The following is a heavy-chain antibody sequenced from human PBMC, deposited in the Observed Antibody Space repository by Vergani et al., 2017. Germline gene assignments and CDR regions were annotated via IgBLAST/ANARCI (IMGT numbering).Heavy chain of an antibody. D-gene: IGHD4-23*01. CDR3: ARDGGNSYYYYYMDV. CDR2: IWYDGSNK. CDR1: GFTFSSYE. J-gene: IGHJ6*03. V-gene: IGHV3-33*08. Sequence: VQLLESGGGLVQPGGSLRLSCAASGFTFSSYEMNWVRQAPGKGLEWVAVIWYDGSNKYYADSVKGRFTISRDNSKNTLYLQMNSLRAEDTAVYYCARDGGNSYYYYYMDVWGKGTTVTVSS.